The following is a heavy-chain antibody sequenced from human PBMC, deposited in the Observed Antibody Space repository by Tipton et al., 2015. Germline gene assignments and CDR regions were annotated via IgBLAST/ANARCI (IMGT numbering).Heavy chain of an antibody. CDR2: IQYSGST. CDR3: ACQDYDLLSRDYQTVDY. V-gene: IGHV4-59*08. D-gene: IGHD3-3*01. CDR1: GFTFSNYY. Sequence: LRLSCAASGFTFSNYYMSWIRQPPGKELEWIGYIQYSGSTNYNPSLKSRVTISVDTSKTQFSLKMSSVTAADTAVYYCACQDYDLLSRDYQTVDYWGQGTLVTVSS. J-gene: IGHJ4*02.